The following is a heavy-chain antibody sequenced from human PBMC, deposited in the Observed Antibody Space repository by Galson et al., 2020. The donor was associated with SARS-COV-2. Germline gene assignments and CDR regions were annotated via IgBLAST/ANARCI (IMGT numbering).Heavy chain of an antibody. CDR2: IYHGGKT. CDR1: GYSISSGYY. J-gene: IGHJ5*02. V-gene: IGHV4-38-2*02. D-gene: IGHD3-10*01. CDR3: ARVFYYGSGSYYRFDP. Sequence: ASETLSLTCTVSGYSISSGYYWGWIRQPPGKGLEWIGSIYHGGKTSYNPSLRSRVTISLDTSKNQFSLKLTSVTAADTAVYYCARVFYYGSGSYYRFDPWGQGTLVTVSS.